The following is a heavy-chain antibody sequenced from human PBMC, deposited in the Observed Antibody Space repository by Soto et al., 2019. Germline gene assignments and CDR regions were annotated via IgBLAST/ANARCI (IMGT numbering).Heavy chain of an antibody. CDR2: ISSSSSTI. CDR3: ASLTFHYYYYMDV. Sequence: GGSLRLSCAASGFTFSSYSMNWVRQAPGKGLEWVSYISSSSSTIYYADSVKGRFTISRDNAKNSLYLQMNSLRAEDTAVYYCASLTFHYYYYMDVWGKGTTVTVSS. CDR1: GFTFSSYS. V-gene: IGHV3-48*01. J-gene: IGHJ6*03.